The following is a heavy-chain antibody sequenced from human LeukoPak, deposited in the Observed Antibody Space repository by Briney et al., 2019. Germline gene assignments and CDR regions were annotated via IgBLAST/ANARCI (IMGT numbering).Heavy chain of an antibody. CDR1: GGSITTTKW. CDR2: VHLGGAT. D-gene: IGHD1-26*01. Sequence: PSETLSLTCAVSGGSITTTKWCSWVREPPGKGVEGIGEVHLGGATHYNPSLERRASMSIDRAKNPLSLEVTSVTAADTAIYYCTRESGASSPFGFWGQGTLLTVSS. V-gene: IGHV4-4*02. J-gene: IGHJ4*02. CDR3: TRESGASSPFGF.